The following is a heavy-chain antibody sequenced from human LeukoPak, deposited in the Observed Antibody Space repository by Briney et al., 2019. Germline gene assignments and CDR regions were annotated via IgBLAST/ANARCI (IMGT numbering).Heavy chain of an antibody. CDR2: ISYDGSNK. J-gene: IGHJ4*02. Sequence: GGSLRLSCAASGFTFSSYAMHWVRQAPGKGLEWVAVISYDGSNKYYADSVKGRFTISRDNSKNTLYLQMNSLKAEDTAVYYCAREPDSGSFDYWGQGTLVTVSS. CDR1: GFTFSSYA. CDR3: AREPDSGSFDY. D-gene: IGHD1-26*01. V-gene: IGHV3-30-3*01.